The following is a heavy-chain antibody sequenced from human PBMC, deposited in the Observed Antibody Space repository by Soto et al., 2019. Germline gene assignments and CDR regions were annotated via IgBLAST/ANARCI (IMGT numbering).Heavy chain of an antibody. V-gene: IGHV3-23*01. CDR1: GFTFSSYA. J-gene: IGHJ4*02. CDR2: ISGSGGSI. Sequence: DVQLLESGGDLVQPGESLRLSCVASGFTFSSYAMNWVRQAPGMGLEWVSTISGSGGSIYYADSVKGRFAISRDNSKNTLFLQMSSLGVEDTAIYYCVKGISYGYEFLVYWGQGTLVTVSS. CDR3: VKGISYGYEFLVY. D-gene: IGHD5-18*01.